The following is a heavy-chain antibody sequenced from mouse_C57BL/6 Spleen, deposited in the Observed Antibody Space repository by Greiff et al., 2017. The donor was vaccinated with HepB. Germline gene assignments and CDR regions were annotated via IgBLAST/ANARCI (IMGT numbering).Heavy chain of an antibody. CDR1: GYTFTSYW. D-gene: IGHD2-3*01. V-gene: IGHV1-50*01. Sequence: VQLQQSGAELVKPGASVKLSCKASGYTFTSYWMQWVKQRPGQGLEWIGEIDPSDSYTNYNQKFKGKATLTVDTSSSTAYMQLSSLTSEDSAVYYCARVDDCYFFAYWGQGTLVTGS. CDR3: ARVDDCYFFAY. J-gene: IGHJ3*01. CDR2: IDPSDSYT.